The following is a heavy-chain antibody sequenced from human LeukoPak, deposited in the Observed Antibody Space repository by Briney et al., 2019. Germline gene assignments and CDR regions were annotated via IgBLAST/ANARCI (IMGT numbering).Heavy chain of an antibody. J-gene: IGHJ3*02. Sequence: SETLSLTCAVYGGSFSGYYWSWIRQPPGKGLEWIGEINHSGSTNYNPSLKSRVTISVDTSKNQFSLKLSSVTAADTAVYYCARVRVRAGWLGDAFDIWGQGTMVTVSS. CDR2: INHSGST. CDR3: ARVRVRAGWLGDAFDI. CDR1: GGSFSGYY. D-gene: IGHD3-10*01. V-gene: IGHV4-34*01.